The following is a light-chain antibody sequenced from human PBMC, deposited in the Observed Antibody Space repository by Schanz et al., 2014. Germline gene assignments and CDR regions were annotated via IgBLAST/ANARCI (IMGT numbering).Light chain of an antibody. CDR2: DVS. CDR3: SSYAGSKNLI. V-gene: IGLV2-8*01. CDR1: SSDVGGYNY. Sequence: QSALTQPPSASGSPGQSVAISCTGTSSDVGGYNYVSWYQHHPGKAPKLMIYDVSKRPSGVPDRFSGSKSGNTAFLTVSGVQAEDEGDYYCSSYAGSKNLIFGGGTKLTVL. J-gene: IGLJ2*01.